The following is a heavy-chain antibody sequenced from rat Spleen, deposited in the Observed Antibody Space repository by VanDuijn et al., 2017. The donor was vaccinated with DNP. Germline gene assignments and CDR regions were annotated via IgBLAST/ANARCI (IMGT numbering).Heavy chain of an antibody. J-gene: IGHJ2*01. CDR1: GFTFSNYD. D-gene: IGHD2-2*01. CDR2: ISPSGVST. V-gene: IGHV5S23*01. Sequence: EVQLVESGGGVVQSGRSLKVSCAASGFTFSNYDMAWVRQAPTKGLEWVASISPSGVSTYYRDSVKGRFTISRNNAKSTLYLQMDSLRSEDTATYYCARRDTFYYFDYWGQGVMVTVSS. CDR3: ARRDTFYYFDY.